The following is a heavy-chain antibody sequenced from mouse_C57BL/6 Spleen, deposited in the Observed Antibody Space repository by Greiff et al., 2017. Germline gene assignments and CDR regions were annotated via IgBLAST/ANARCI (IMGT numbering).Heavy chain of an antibody. CDR2: LDPSDSYT. V-gene: IGHV1-59*01. CDR1: GYTFTSYW. D-gene: IGHD1-1*01. J-gene: IGHJ4*01. Sequence: QVQLQQPGAELVRPGTSVKLSCKASGYTFTSYWMHWVKQRPGQGLEWFGVLDPSDSYTKYNQKFKGKATLPVDTSSSTADKQLSSLTSEDSAVYYCARRYYGSSDDAMDYWGQGTSVTVSA. CDR3: ARRYYGSSDDAMDY.